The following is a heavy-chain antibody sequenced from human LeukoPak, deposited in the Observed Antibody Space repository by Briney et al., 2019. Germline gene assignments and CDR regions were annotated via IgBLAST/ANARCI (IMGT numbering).Heavy chain of an antibody. CDR3: ARAGGSSGYYDSFDY. J-gene: IGHJ4*02. Sequence: KPGGSLRLSCAASGFTFSSYSMNWVRQAPGKGLEWVSSISSSSSYIYYADSVKGRFTISRDNAKNSLYLQMNSLRAEDTAVYYCARAGGSSGYYDSFDYWGQGTLVTVSS. CDR1: GFTFSSYS. CDR2: ISSSSSYI. V-gene: IGHV3-21*01. D-gene: IGHD3-22*01.